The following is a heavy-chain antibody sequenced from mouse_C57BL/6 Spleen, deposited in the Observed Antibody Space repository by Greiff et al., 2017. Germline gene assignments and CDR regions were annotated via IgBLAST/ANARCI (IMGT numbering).Heavy chain of an antibody. CDR2: INYDGSSP. CDR1: GFTFSDYH. J-gene: IGHJ2*01. D-gene: IGHD2-3*01. CDR3: ARFYDGYFYYFDY. Sequence: EVQRVESEGGLVQPGSSMKLSCPASGFTFSDYHMAWVRQVPEKGLEWVANINYDGSSPYYLDSLKSRFIISRDNAKNILYLQMSSLKSEDTATYYCARFYDGYFYYFDYWGQGTTLTGAS. V-gene: IGHV5-16*01.